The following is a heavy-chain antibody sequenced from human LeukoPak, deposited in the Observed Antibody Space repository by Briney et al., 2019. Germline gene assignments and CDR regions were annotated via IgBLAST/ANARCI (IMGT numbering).Heavy chain of an antibody. CDR1: GFTFSTHA. J-gene: IGHJ4*02. D-gene: IGHD2-8*02. CDR3: AKDGWVPCTDPQGY. Sequence: GGSLRLSCAASGFTFSTHAMSWVRQGPGKGLEWVSVITSSGGSTFYADSVKGRFTISRDNSKNTLYLQMDSLRAEDTAVYYCAKDGWVPCTDPQGYWGQGTLVTVSS. CDR2: ITSSGGST. V-gene: IGHV3-23*01.